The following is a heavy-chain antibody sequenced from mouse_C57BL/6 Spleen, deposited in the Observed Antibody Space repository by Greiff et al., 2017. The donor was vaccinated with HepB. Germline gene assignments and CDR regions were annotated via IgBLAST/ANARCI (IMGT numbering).Heavy chain of an antibody. CDR3: ARGHITTVGYAMDY. V-gene: IGHV5-16*01. Sequence: EVKLEASEGGLVQPGSSMKLSCTASGFTFSDYYMAWLRQVPEKGLEWVANINYDGSSTYYLDSLKSRFIITRDNAKNILYLQMSSLKSEDTATYYCARGHITTVGYAMDYWGQGTSVTVSS. J-gene: IGHJ4*01. CDR1: GFTFSDYY. D-gene: IGHD1-1*01. CDR2: INYDGSST.